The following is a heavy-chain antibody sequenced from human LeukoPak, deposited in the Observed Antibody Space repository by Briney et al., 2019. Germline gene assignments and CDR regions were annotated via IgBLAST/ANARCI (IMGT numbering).Heavy chain of an antibody. Sequence: GGSLRLSCAASGFTVSSNYMSWVRQAPGKGLEWVSVIYSGGNTYYADSVKGRFTISRDNSKNTLYLQMNSLRAEDTAVYYCAKDPISSGWYKVYYFDYWGQGTLVTVSS. D-gene: IGHD6-19*01. CDR3: AKDPISSGWYKVYYFDY. V-gene: IGHV3-53*01. CDR1: GFTVSSNY. CDR2: IYSGGNT. J-gene: IGHJ4*02.